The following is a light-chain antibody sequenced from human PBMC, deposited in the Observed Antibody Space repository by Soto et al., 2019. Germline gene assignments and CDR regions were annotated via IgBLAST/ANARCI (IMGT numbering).Light chain of an antibody. CDR1: QSISSY. CDR2: AAS. CDR3: QHSYHTSYT. V-gene: IGKV1-39*01. Sequence: IQMTQSPSSLSASVGDRVTITCRASQSISSYLNWYQQKPGEAPKLLIYAASSVQSGVPARFSGSETGTDFAHTISSLQPEDFATYYCQHSYHTSYTFGQGTKLAIK. J-gene: IGKJ2*01.